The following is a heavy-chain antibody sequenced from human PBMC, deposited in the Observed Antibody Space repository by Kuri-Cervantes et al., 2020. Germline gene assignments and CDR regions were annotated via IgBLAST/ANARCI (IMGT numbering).Heavy chain of an antibody. CDR1: GFIFDDYA. D-gene: IGHD3-3*01. CDR3: ARDWVYDFWSGYSPDYFDY. Sequence: GGSLRLSCAASGFIFDDYAMHWVRQAPGKGLEWVSLISWDGGSTYYADSVKGRFTISRDNSKNSLYLQMNSLRAEDTAVYYCARDWVYDFWSGYSPDYFDYWGQGTLVTVSS. J-gene: IGHJ4*02. CDR2: ISWDGGST. V-gene: IGHV3-43D*03.